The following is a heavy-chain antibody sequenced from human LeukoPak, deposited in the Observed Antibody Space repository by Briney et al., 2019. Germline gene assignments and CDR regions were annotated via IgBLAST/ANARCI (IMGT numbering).Heavy chain of an antibody. Sequence: PGGSLRLSCAASGFTFSDYYMSWIRQAPGKGLEWVSYFSSSGSTIYYADSVKGRFTISRDNAKNSLYLQMNSLRAEDTAVYYCARERTYYYDSSGYYLWWGQGTLVTVSS. CDR3: ARERTYYYDSSGYYLW. V-gene: IGHV3-11*01. D-gene: IGHD3-22*01. CDR1: GFTFSDYY. J-gene: IGHJ4*02. CDR2: FSSSGSTI.